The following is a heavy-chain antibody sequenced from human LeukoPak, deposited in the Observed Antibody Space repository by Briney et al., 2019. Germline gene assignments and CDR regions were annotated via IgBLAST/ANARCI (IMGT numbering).Heavy chain of an antibody. CDR2: IYYSGST. CDR1: GGSISSYY. J-gene: IGHJ5*02. V-gene: IGHV4-59*08. D-gene: IGHD6-6*01. Sequence: SETLSLTCTVSGGSISSYYWSWIRQPAGKGLEWIGSIYYSGSTYYNPSLKSRVTISVDTSKNQLSLKLTSVTAADTAVYYCAREYSGSGGLDWFDPWGQGTLVTVSS. CDR3: AREYSGSGGLDWFDP.